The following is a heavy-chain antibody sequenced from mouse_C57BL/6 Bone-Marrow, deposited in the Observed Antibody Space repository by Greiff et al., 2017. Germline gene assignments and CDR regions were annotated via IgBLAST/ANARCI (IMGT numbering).Heavy chain of an antibody. D-gene: IGHD1-1*01. CDR1: GYSFTDYN. V-gene: IGHV1-39*01. J-gene: IGHJ1*03. Sequence: EVKLQQSGPELVKPGASVKISCKASGYSFTDYNMNWVKQSNGKSLEWIGVINPNYGTTSYNQKFKGKATLTVDQSSSTAYMQLNSLTSEDSAVYSCARKGIYYGSSYVWYFDVWGTGTTVTVAS. CDR3: ARKGIYYGSSYVWYFDV. CDR2: INPNYGTT.